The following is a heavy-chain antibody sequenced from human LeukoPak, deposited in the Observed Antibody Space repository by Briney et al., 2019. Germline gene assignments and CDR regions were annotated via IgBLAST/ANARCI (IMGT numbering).Heavy chain of an antibody. D-gene: IGHD3-10*01. CDR1: GGSISSYY. CDR3: ARGLWFGELLFDY. V-gene: IGHV4-59*01. Sequence: SETLSLTCTVSGGSISSYYWSWIRQPPGKGLEWIWHIYYSGSTTYNPSLKSRVTISVDTSKNQFSLKLSSVTAADTAVYYCARGLWFGELLFDYWGQGTLVTVSS. J-gene: IGHJ4*02. CDR2: IYYSGST.